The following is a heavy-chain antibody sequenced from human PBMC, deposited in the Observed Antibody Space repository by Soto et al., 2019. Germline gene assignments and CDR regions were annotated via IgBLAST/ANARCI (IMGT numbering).Heavy chain of an antibody. J-gene: IGHJ5*02. CDR3: ARQATIMTGNWFDP. V-gene: IGHV4-39*01. CDR1: GGSISSSSYY. D-gene: IGHD5-12*01. CDR2: IYYSGST. Sequence: QLQLQESGPGLVKPSETLSLTCTVSGGSISSSSYYWGWIRQPPGKGLEWIGSIYYSGSTYYNPSLKRRVTISVDTSKNQFSLKLSSVTAEDTAVYYCARQATIMTGNWFDPWGQGTLVTVSS.